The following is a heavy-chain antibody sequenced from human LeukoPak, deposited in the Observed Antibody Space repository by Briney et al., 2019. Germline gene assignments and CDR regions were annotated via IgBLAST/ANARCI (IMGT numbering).Heavy chain of an antibody. CDR3: ARAPMVRGVIIRTYYYYYMDV. Sequence: ASVKVSCKASGYTFTSYDINWVRQATGQGLEWMGWMNPNSGNTGYAQKFQGRVTMTRNTSISTAYMELSSLRSEDTAVYYCARAPMVRGVIIRTYYYYYMDVWGKGTTVTISS. J-gene: IGHJ6*03. CDR2: MNPNSGNT. D-gene: IGHD3-10*01. V-gene: IGHV1-8*01. CDR1: GYTFTSYD.